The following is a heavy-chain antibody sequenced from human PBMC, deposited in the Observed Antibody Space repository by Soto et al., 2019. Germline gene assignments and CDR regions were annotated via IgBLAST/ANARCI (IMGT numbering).Heavy chain of an antibody. CDR1: GYTFTSYD. CDR2: MNPNSGNT. Sequence: ASVKVSCKASGYTFTSYDINWVRQATGQGLERMGWMNPNSGNTGYAQKFQGRVTMTRNTSISTAYMELSSLRSEDTAVYYCARGIRRYYGSGYYYYYMDVWGKGTTVTVSS. CDR3: ARGIRRYYGSGYYYYYMDV. V-gene: IGHV1-8*01. J-gene: IGHJ6*03. D-gene: IGHD3-10*01.